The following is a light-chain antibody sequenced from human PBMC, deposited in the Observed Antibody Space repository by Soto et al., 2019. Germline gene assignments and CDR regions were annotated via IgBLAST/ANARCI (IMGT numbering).Light chain of an antibody. V-gene: IGKV3-15*01. CDR1: QSVGSN. Sequence: EIVFTQSPATLSVSPGERLTLSCRASQSVGSNLAWYQQKPGQAPMLLIYGASTRANCIPARCSGSGSGTEFTLTIGSLQSEDFAVYYCQQYNSWRPVTFGQGTKVDI. CDR2: GAS. CDR3: QQYNSWRPVT. J-gene: IGKJ1*01.